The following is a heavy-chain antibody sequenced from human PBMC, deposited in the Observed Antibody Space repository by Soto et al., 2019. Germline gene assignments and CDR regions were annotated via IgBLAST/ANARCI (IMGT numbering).Heavy chain of an antibody. J-gene: IGHJ4*02. V-gene: IGHV3-15*07. D-gene: IGHD4-17*01. CDR3: SYGANQYFDY. CDR2: IKSKTAGGTT. CDR1: GLTLSNVW. Sequence: GGSLRLSCVVSGLTLSNVWMNWVRQAPGKGLEWVGRIKSKTAGGTTDYAAPVKDRFTISRDDSENTLFLHMNSLKTEDTAVYYCSYGANQYFDYWGQGALVTVSS.